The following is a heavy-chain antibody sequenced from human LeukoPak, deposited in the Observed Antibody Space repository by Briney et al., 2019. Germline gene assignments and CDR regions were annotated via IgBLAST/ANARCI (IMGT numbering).Heavy chain of an antibody. J-gene: IGHJ4*02. D-gene: IGHD5-18*01. CDR1: GYTFTGYY. CDR3: ARGPGYSYGIDY. Sequence: ASVKVSCKASGYTFTGYYMHWVRQAPGQGLEWMGWINPNSGGTNYAQKFQGRVNITRDTSISSAYMELRTQRSDDPAVYYCARGPGYSYGIDYWGQGTLVTVSA. CDR2: INPNSGGT. V-gene: IGHV1-2*02.